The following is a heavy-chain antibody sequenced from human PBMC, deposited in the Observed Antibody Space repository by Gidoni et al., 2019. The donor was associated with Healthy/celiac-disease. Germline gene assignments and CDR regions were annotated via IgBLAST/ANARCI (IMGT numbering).Heavy chain of an antibody. Sequence: QVQLVQSGAEVTKPGSSVKVSRKASGGTFSSYTISWVRQAPGQGLEWMGRIIPILGIANYAQKFQGRVTITADKSTSTAYMELSSLRSEDTAVYYCARERREYSSGWCLDYWGQGTLVTVSS. J-gene: IGHJ4*02. CDR1: GGTFSSYT. D-gene: IGHD6-19*01. CDR2: IIPILGIA. CDR3: ARERREYSSGWCLDY. V-gene: IGHV1-69*08.